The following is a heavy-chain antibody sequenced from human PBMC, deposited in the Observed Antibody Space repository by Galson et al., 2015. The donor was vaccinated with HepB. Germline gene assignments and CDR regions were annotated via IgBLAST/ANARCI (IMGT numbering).Heavy chain of an antibody. D-gene: IGHD6-19*01. CDR3: ARRRGSSGYNNNWFGP. CDR2: ISSSSSYT. J-gene: IGHJ5*02. CDR1: GFTFSDYY. Sequence: SLRLSCAASGFTFSDYYMSWIRQAPGKGLEWVSYISSSSSYTNYADSVKGRFTISRDNAKNSLYLQMNSLRAEDTAVYYCARRRGSSGYNNNWFGPWGQGTLVTVSS. V-gene: IGHV3-11*06.